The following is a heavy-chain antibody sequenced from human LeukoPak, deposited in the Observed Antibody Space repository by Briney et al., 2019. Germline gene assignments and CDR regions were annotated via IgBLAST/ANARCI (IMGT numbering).Heavy chain of an antibody. D-gene: IGHD1-26*01. Sequence: GGSLRLSCAASGFTFSSYAMSWVRQAPGKGLEWVSAISGSGGSTYYADSVKGRFTISRDNSKNTLYLQMNSLRAEDTAIYYCAKRSLSGSYLGFGYWGQGTLVTVSS. CDR1: GFTFSSYA. J-gene: IGHJ4*02. CDR3: AKRSLSGSYLGFGY. CDR2: ISGSGGST. V-gene: IGHV3-23*01.